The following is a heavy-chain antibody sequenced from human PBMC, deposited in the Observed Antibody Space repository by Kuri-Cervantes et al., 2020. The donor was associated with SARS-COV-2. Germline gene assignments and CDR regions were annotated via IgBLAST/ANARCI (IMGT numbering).Heavy chain of an antibody. D-gene: IGHD3-22*01. Sequence: GGSLRLSCAASGFTFSSYAMGWVRQAPGKGLEWVSAITDNGGSTYYANSVKGRFTISRDNSKNTLYLQINSLTAEDTAIYYCAKDADTTGYFQYYFDYWGQGTLVTVSS. V-gene: IGHV3-23*01. CDR1: GFTFSSYA. CDR3: AKDADTTGYFQYYFDY. CDR2: ITDNGGST. J-gene: IGHJ4*02.